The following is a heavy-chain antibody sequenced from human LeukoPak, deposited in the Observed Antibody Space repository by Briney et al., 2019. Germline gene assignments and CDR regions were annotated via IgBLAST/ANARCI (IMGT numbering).Heavy chain of an antibody. CDR3: ARRPSDGDYRRVFDY. D-gene: IGHD4-17*01. J-gene: IGHJ4*02. CDR2: NNHSGST. CDR1: GGSFSGYF. V-gene: IGHV4-34*01. Sequence: SETLSLTCAVYGGSFSGYFWSWIRQPPGKGLEWIGENNHSGSTNYNPSLKSRVTISVDTSKNQFSLNLSSVTAADTAVYYCARRPSDGDYRRVFDYWGQGTLVTVSS.